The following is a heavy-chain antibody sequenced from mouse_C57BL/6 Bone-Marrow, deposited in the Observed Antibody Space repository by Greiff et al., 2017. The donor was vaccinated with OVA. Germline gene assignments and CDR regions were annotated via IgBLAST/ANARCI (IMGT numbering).Heavy chain of an antibody. CDR2: IDPEDGDT. CDR3: TSPAYYSNYIDY. J-gene: IGHJ2*01. V-gene: IGHV14-1*01. Sequence: VQLQQSGAELVRPGASVKLSCTASGFNIKDYYMHWVKQRPEQGLEWIGRIDPEDGDTEYAPQFQGKATMTADTSSNTAYLQLSSLTSEDTAVYYCTSPAYYSNYIDYWGQGTTLTVSS. D-gene: IGHD2-5*01. CDR1: GFNIKDYY.